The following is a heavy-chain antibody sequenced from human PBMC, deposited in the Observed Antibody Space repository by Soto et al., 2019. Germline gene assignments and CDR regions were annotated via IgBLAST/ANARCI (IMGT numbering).Heavy chain of an antibody. Sequence: QVQLQESGPGLVKPSQTLSLTCTVSGGSISSGDYYWSWIRQPPGKGLEWIGYIYYSGSTYYNPYHKNRVTISVDTSKNQFYLKLSSVTSADTAVYYCAGDAAEREPVPVDYWGQRNLVTDSS. CDR1: GGSISSGDYY. J-gene: IGHJ4*02. CDR3: AGDAAEREPVPVDY. D-gene: IGHD1-1*01. V-gene: IGHV4-30-4*01. CDR2: IYYSGST.